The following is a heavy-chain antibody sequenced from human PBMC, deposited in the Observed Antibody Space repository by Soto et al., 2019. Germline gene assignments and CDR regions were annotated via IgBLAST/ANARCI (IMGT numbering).Heavy chain of an antibody. CDR3: ARVPGV. Sequence: QVQLQESGPGLVKPSQTLSLTCTVSGGSISSGGYYWSWIRQHPGKGLEWIAYMYYSGRTYYNPSRTCRVTIAVDPAKNHFSLKLSSVTAADAAVYYCARVPGVWGQGTLVTVSS. J-gene: IGHJ4*02. CDR2: MYYSGRT. V-gene: IGHV4-31*03. D-gene: IGHD3-10*01. CDR1: GGSISSGGYY.